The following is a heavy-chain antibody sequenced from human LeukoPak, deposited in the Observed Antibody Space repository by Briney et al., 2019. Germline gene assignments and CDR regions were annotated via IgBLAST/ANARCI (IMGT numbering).Heavy chain of an antibody. CDR3: ARVRTTVTNYYYYGMDV. Sequence: ASVKVSCKASGYTFTGYYMHWARQAPGQGLEWMGWINPNSGGTNYAQKFQGRVTMTRDTSISTAYMELSRLRSDDTAVYYCARVRTTVTNYYYYGMDVWGQGTTVTVSS. CDR2: INPNSGGT. V-gene: IGHV1-2*02. CDR1: GYTFTGYY. D-gene: IGHD4-17*01. J-gene: IGHJ6*02.